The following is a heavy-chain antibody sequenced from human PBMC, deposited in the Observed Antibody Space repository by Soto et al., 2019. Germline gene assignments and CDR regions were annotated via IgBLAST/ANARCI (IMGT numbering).Heavy chain of an antibody. V-gene: IGHV1-2*04. CDR2: INPNSGGT. CDR1: GYTFTGYY. Sequence: QVQLVQSGAEVKKPGTSVKVSCKASGYTFTGYYMHWVRQAPGQGLEWMGWINPNSGGTNYAQKFQGWVTMTRDTSNSTAYMELSRLRSDDTAVYYCARGSIVVVVAADNWFDPWGQGTLVTVSS. J-gene: IGHJ5*02. CDR3: ARGSIVVVVAADNWFDP. D-gene: IGHD2-15*01.